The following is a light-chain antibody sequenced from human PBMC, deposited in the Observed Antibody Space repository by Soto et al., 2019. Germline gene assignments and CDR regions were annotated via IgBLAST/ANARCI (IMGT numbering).Light chain of an antibody. CDR1: SSDVGGYNY. V-gene: IGLV2-14*01. Sequence: QSALTQPASVSGSPGQSITISCTGTSSDVGGYNYVSWYQQHPGKAPKLMIYDVSNRPSGVSNRFSGSKSGNTASLTISGLQAEDEADYYCSSYTSSSTFERVFGTGTKVTVL. CDR3: SSYTSSSTFERV. J-gene: IGLJ1*01. CDR2: DVS.